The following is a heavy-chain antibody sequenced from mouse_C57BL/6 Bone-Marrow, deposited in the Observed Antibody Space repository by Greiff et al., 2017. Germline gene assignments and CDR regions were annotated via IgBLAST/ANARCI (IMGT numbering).Heavy chain of an antibody. CDR2: IHPNSGST. CDR3: AREIWDDSDY. J-gene: IGHJ2*01. D-gene: IGHD2-4*01. CDR1: GYTFTSYW. V-gene: IGHV1-64*01. Sequence: QVQLQQPGAELVKPGASVKLSCKASGYTFTSYWMHWVKQRPGQGLEWIGMIHPNSGSTNYNEKFKSKATLTVDKSSSTAYMQISSLTSEDSAVYYCAREIWDDSDYWGQGTTLTVSS.